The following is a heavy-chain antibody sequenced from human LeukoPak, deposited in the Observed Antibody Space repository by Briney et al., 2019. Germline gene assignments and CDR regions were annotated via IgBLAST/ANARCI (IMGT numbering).Heavy chain of an antibody. CDR3: ARANFLYCSSTTCLFDY. Sequence: ASVKVSCKASGYTFTDYYLHWVRQAPGQGFEWMGWINPNSGDTNYAQKFQGRVTMTRDTSISTAHMEMSRLRSDDTAVYYCARANFLYCSSTTCLFDYWGQGTLVAVSS. CDR1: GYTFTDYY. D-gene: IGHD2-2*01. V-gene: IGHV1-2*02. J-gene: IGHJ4*02. CDR2: INPNSGDT.